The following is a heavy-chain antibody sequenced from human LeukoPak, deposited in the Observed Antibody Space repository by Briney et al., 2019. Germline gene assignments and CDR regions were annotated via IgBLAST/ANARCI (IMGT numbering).Heavy chain of an antibody. CDR2: IYHSGST. Sequence: PSETLSLTCTVSGGSISSGGYYWSWIRQPPGKGLEWIGYIYHSGSTYYNPSLKSRVTISVDRSKNQFSLKLSSVTAADTAVYYCARDKYSYGHFDYWGQGTLVTVSS. D-gene: IGHD5-18*01. V-gene: IGHV4-30-2*01. J-gene: IGHJ4*02. CDR1: GGSISSGGYY. CDR3: ARDKYSYGHFDY.